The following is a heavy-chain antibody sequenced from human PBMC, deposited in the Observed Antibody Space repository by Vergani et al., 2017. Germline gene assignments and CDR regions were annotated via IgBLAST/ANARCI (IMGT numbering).Heavy chain of an antibody. D-gene: IGHD1-14*01. CDR3: AKDLNTHGNFDS. CDR1: GYAFSSND. CDR2: LRSVATYQ. V-gene: IGHV3-30*02. J-gene: IGHJ4*02. Sequence: QVQLMESGGGVVQPGVSLRLSCAASGYAFSSNDMHWVRQAPGKGPQWLTWLRSVATYQYYADPVKGRFTVSRDNSKNTLYLQMHNLSPEDTGVYYCAKDLNTHGNFDSGGKGTLVTVSS.